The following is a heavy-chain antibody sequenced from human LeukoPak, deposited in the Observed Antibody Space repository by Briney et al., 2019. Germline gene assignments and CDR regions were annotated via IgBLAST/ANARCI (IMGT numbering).Heavy chain of an antibody. V-gene: IGHV3-21*01. D-gene: IGHD3-22*01. J-gene: IGHJ4*02. Sequence: GGSLRLACAASGFTCNYYTMDWVRHTAGKGLELVSSISSSSTNIHYADSVKGRFTISRDNDKNSLYLQTDSLRAEDTALYFCVRSHYDLYAFFDYWGQGTLVTVSS. CDR2: ISSSSTNI. CDR3: VRSHYDLYAFFDY. CDR1: GFTCNYYT.